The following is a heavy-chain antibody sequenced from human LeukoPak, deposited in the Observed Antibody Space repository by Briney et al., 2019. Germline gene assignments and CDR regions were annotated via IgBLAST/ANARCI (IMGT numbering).Heavy chain of an antibody. V-gene: IGHV4-39*01. J-gene: IGHJ4*02. CDR2: IYYSGST. D-gene: IGHD3-16*02. Sequence: ASETLSLTCAVSGYSISSSSYYWGWIRQPPGKGLEWIGSIYYSGSTYYNPSLKSRVTISVDTSKNQFSLKLSSVTAADTAVYYCASPYYDYVWGSYRLDYWGQGTLVTVSS. CDR1: GYSISSSSYY. CDR3: ASPYYDYVWGSYRLDY.